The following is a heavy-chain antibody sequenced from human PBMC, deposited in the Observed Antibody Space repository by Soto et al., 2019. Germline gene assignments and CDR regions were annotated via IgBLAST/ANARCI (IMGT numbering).Heavy chain of an antibody. CDR1: GFTFSDYY. CDR3: ARGGAYRSGYPDY. V-gene: IGHV3-11*06. Sequence: PGGSLRLSCAASGFTFSDYYMSWIRQAPGKGLEWVSYISDTSSSTNYADSVKGRFTISRDNAKNSLYLQMNSLRAGDTAVYYCARGGAYRSGYPDYWGQGTLVTVSS. J-gene: IGHJ4*02. CDR2: ISDTSSST. D-gene: IGHD5-18*01.